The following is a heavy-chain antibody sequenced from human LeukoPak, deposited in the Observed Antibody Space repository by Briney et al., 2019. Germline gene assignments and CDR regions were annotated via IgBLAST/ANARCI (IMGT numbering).Heavy chain of an antibody. V-gene: IGHV4-38-2*01. D-gene: IGHD6-13*01. Sequence: SETLSLTCAVSGYSISSGYYWGWIRQPPGKGLEWIGTIYHSGSTFYNPSLKSRVTISVDTSKNQFSLKLTSVTAADTAVYYCARTQYSSSRLDYWGQGTLVTVSS. CDR2: IYHSGST. CDR3: ARTQYSSSRLDY. J-gene: IGHJ4*02. CDR1: GYSISSGYY.